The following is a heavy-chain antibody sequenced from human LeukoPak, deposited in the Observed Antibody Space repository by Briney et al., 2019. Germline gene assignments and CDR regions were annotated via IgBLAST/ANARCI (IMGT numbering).Heavy chain of an antibody. CDR2: IYYSGST. V-gene: IGHV4-30-4*01. Sequence: SETLSLTCTVSGGSISSGGYYWSCIRQHPGKGLESIGFIYYSGSTYYNPSLKSRVTISVDTSKNQFSLRLSSVTAADTAVYYCARERAAKTRFDYWGQGTLVTVSS. CDR1: GGSISSGGYY. CDR3: ARERAAKTRFDY. J-gene: IGHJ4*02. D-gene: IGHD1-1*01.